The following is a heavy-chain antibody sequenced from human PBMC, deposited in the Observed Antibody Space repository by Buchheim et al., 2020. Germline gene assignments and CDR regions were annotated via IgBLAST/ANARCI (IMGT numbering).Heavy chain of an antibody. D-gene: IGHD1-26*01. Sequence: QLQLQESGPGLVKPSETLSLTCTVSGGSFSSSSYYWGWIRQPPGKGLEWIGSLYYSGRTYYNPSLKSRVTISVDTSKNQFSLKVASVTAADTAVYYCARSGRWELPEDVWGQGTTGTVSS. J-gene: IGHJ6*02. CDR1: GGSFSSSSYY. V-gene: IGHV4-39*07. CDR3: ARSGRWELPEDV. CDR2: LYYSGRT.